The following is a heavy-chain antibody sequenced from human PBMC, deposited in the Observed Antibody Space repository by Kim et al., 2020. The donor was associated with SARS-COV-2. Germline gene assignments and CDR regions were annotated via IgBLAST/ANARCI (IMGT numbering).Heavy chain of an antibody. CDR2: VSGSGGST. V-gene: IGHV3-23*01. CDR1: GFTFSRHA. J-gene: IGHJ6*01. CDR3: AKGIKDGYNSYYYYGMDV. Sequence: GGSLRLSCAASGFTFSRHAMSWVRQAPGKGLEWVSAVSGSGGSTYYADPVKGRFTLSRDNSRDTLYLQMSNLRAEDTAVYYCAKGIKDGYNSYYYYGMDV. D-gene: IGHD5-12*01.